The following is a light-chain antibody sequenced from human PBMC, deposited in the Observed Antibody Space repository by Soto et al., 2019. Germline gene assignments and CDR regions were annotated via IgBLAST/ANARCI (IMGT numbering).Light chain of an antibody. CDR3: TSYTSSSTYV. CDR1: SSDVGSYNR. J-gene: IGLJ1*01. V-gene: IGLV2-18*02. CDR2: EVS. Sequence: QSALTQPPSVSGSPGQSVTISCTGTSSDVGSYNRVPWYQQPPGTAPQLMIYEVSNRPSGVPDRFSGSKSGNTASLTISGLQAEDEADYYCTSYTSSSTYVFGTGTKVTVL.